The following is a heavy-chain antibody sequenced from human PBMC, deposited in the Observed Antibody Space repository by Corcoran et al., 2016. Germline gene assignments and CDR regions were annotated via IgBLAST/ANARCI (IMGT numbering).Heavy chain of an antibody. J-gene: IGHJ4*02. Sequence: EVQLVESGGGLVQPGGSLKLSCAASGFTFSGSAMHWVRQASGKGLEWVGRIRSKANSYATAYAASVKGRFTISRDDSKNTAYLQMNSLKTEDTAVYYCTRGAAVAGTCCGQGTLVTVSS. CDR2: IRSKANSYAT. V-gene: IGHV3-73*02. CDR1: GFTFSGSA. CDR3: TRGAAVAGTC. D-gene: IGHD6-19*01.